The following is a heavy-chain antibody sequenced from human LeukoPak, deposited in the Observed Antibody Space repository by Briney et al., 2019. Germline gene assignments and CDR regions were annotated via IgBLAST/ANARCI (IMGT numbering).Heavy chain of an antibody. CDR1: GFTFSSYS. J-gene: IGHJ6*02. Sequence: TGGSLRLSCAASGFTFSSYSMNWVRQAPGKGLEWVSSISSSSSYIYYADSVKGRFTISRDNAKNSLYLQMNSLRAEDTAVYYCARDHTPNSSSWYLRLSHYYYYYGMDVWGQGTTVTVSS. D-gene: IGHD6-13*01. V-gene: IGHV3-21*01. CDR2: ISSSSSYI. CDR3: ARDHTPNSSSWYLRLSHYYYYYGMDV.